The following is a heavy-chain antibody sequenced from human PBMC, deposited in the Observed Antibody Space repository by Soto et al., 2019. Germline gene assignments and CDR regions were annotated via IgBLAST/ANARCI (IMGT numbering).Heavy chain of an antibody. V-gene: IGHV4-39*01. CDR2: IYYSGST. CDR1: GGSISSSSYY. J-gene: IGHJ4*02. Sequence: SETLSLTCTVSGGSISSSSYYWGWIRQPPGKGLEWIGSIYYSGSTYYNPSLKSRVTISVDTSKNQFSLKLSSVTAADTAVYYCARHVVVVVVADTPTLFDYWGQGTLVTVSS. D-gene: IGHD2-15*01. CDR3: ARHVVVVVVADTPTLFDY.